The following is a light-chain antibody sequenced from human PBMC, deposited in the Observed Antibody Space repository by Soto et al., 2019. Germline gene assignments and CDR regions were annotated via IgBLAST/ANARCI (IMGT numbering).Light chain of an antibody. Sequence: IHITHSPSSLSSSVGDRVTITCRASQSISSYLNWYQQKPGKAPKLLIYAASSLQSGVPSRFSGSGSGTDFTLTISSLQPEDFATYYCLQDYNYPRTFGQGTRLEI. J-gene: IGKJ5*01. CDR2: AAS. CDR3: LQDYNYPRT. V-gene: IGKV1-6*01. CDR1: QSISSY.